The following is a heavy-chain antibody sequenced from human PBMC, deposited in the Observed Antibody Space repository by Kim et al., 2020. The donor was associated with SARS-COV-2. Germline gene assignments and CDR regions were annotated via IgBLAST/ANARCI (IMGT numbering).Heavy chain of an antibody. J-gene: IGHJ3*02. Sequence: YADSVKGRFTISRDRSNNTLYLQMNSLRAEDTAVYYCAKDRLAIFGDACEIWGQGTMVTVSS. V-gene: IGHV3-33*03. D-gene: IGHD3-3*01. CDR3: AKDRLAIFGDACEI.